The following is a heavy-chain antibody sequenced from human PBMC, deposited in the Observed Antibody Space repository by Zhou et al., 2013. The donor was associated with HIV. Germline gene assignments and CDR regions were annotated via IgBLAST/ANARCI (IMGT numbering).Heavy chain of an antibody. Sequence: QVQLQESGPGLVKPSEALSLTCTVSGDSISRHYWTWIRQSPGKGLEWIGYIHYSGSTTYNPSLKSRVTISVGTSKKQFSLKLSSVTAADTAVYYCARQKXRVCSGSRCYRGYFDYVGPRETWSPSPQ. J-gene: IGHJ4*01. CDR3: ARQKXRVCSGSRCYRGYFDY. D-gene: IGHD2-15*01. CDR1: GDSISRHY. CDR2: IHYSGST. V-gene: IGHV4-59*08.